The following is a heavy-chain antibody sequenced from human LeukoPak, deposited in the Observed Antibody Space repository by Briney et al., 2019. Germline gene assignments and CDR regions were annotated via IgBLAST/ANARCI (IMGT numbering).Heavy chain of an antibody. J-gene: IGHJ5*02. CDR1: GYTFTGYY. Sequence: ASVKVSCKASGYTFTGYYMHWVRQAPGQGLEWMGWINPNSGGTNYAQKFQGRVTMTRETSISTAYMELSRLRSADTAVYYCARGYYGSGSLKFDPWGQGTLVTVSS. CDR3: ARGYYGSGSLKFDP. CDR2: INPNSGGT. V-gene: IGHV1-2*02. D-gene: IGHD3-10*01.